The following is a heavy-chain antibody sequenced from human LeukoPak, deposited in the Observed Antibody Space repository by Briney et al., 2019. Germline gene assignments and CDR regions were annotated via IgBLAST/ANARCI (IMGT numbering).Heavy chain of an antibody. CDR3: ARTYSSFDY. CDR1: GFTVSSNY. CDR2: IYSGGST. D-gene: IGHD6-19*01. V-gene: IGHV3-53*01. J-gene: IGHJ4*02. Sequence: GGSLRLSCAASGFTVSSNYMSWVRQAPGKGLEWVSVIYSGGSTFYADSVKGRFSISRDNSKNTLHLQMNSLRAEDTAVYYCARTYSSFDYWGQGTLVTVSS.